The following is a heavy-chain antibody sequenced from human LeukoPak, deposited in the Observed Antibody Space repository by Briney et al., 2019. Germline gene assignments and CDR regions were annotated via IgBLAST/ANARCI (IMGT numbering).Heavy chain of an antibody. D-gene: IGHD3-9*01. Sequence: GGSLRLSCAPSGFTFSRHGMHWVRQAPGKGLEWVAIISNDGSRKYYAHSVEGRFTISRDNSKNTLYLQMDSLRTEDTAVYYCARDGRTHDWIPLDFWGQGTLVTVSS. CDR2: ISNDGSRK. J-gene: IGHJ4*02. V-gene: IGHV3-30*03. CDR1: GFTFSRHG. CDR3: ARDGRTHDWIPLDF.